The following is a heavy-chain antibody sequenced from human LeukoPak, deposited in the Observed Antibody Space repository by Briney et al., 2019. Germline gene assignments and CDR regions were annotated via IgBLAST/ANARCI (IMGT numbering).Heavy chain of an antibody. J-gene: IGHJ6*02. V-gene: IGHV1-69*01. CDR1: GGTFSSYA. CDR2: IIPIFGTA. D-gene: IGHD1-26*01. CDR3: ARSSGRRGSVYGMDV. Sequence: SVKVSCQASGGTFSSYAISWVRQAPGQGLEWMGGIIPIFGTANYAQKFQGRVTITADESTSTAYMELSSLRSEDTAVYYCARSSGRRGSVYGMDVWGQGTTVTVSS.